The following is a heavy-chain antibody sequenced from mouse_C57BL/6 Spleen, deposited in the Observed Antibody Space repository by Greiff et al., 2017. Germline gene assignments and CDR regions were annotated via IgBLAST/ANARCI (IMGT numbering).Heavy chain of an antibody. CDR2: IDPSDSYT. J-gene: IGHJ1*03. CDR1: GYTFTSYW. Sequence: QVQLQQPGAELVKPGASVKLSCKASGYTFTSYWMQWVKPRPGQGLEWLGEIDPSDSYTNYNQKFKGKATLTVDTSSSTAYMQLSSLTSEDSAVYYCARSLYYYGSSPYWYFDVWGTGTTVTVSS. CDR3: ARSLYYYGSSPYWYFDV. D-gene: IGHD1-1*01. V-gene: IGHV1-50*01.